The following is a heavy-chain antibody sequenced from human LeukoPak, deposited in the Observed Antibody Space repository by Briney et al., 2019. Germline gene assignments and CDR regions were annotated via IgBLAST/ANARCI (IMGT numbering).Heavy chain of an antibody. CDR3: ARGGVRGAAPLYYFDY. Sequence: SQTLSLTCAISGDSVSSSTAAWNWIRQSPSRGLEWLGRTYYRSKWYSDYAVSVKSRITINPDTSKNQFSLQLNSVTPEDTAVYYCARGGVRGAAPLYYFDYWGQGTLVTVSS. D-gene: IGHD3-10*01. CDR2: TYYRSKWYS. CDR1: GDSVSSSTAA. J-gene: IGHJ4*02. V-gene: IGHV6-1*01.